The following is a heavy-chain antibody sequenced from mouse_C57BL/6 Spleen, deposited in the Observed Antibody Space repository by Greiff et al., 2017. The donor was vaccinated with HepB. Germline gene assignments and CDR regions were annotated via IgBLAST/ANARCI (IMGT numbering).Heavy chain of an antibody. CDR3: ARSDYGGDAMDY. J-gene: IGHJ4*01. D-gene: IGHD1-1*01. CDR1: GYSFTDYN. Sequence: EVKLVESGPELVKPGASVKISCKASGYSFTDYNMNWVKQSNGKSLEWIGVINPNYGTTSYNQKFKGKATLTVDQSSSTAYMQLNSLTSEDSAVYYCARSDYGGDAMDYWGQGTSVTVSS. CDR2: INPNYGTT. V-gene: IGHV1-39*01.